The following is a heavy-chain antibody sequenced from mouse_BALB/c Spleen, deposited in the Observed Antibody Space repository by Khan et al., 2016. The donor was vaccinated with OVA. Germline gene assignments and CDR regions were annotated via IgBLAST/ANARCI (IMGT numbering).Heavy chain of an antibody. CDR1: GFSLTGYG. J-gene: IGHJ4*01. V-gene: IGHV2-6-7*01. Sequence: QVQLKESGPGLVAPSQSLSITCTVSGFSLTGYGVNWVRQPPGKGLEWLGMIWGDGSTDYNSALKSRLSISKDNSKSQVFLKMISLQTDDTAMYYGGRAYDGNYREAMDYWGQGTSVTVSS. D-gene: IGHD2-10*01. CDR2: IWGDGST. CDR3: GRAYDGNYREAMDY.